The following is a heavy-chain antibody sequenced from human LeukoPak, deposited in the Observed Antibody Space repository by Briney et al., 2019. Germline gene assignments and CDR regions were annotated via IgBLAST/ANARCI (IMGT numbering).Heavy chain of an antibody. CDR2: INPNSGST. D-gene: IGHD2-21*01. Sequence: ASVKVSCQSSGYTCTGYYMHWMRQAPEQGLEGMGWINPNSGSTNYSPKSQARVTMSRVTTFSTAYMELSRLRSDDTAVYYCARYNRGGDCYDYWGQGTLVTVSS. V-gene: IGHV1-2*02. J-gene: IGHJ4*02. CDR3: ARYNRGGDCYDY. CDR1: GYTCTGYY.